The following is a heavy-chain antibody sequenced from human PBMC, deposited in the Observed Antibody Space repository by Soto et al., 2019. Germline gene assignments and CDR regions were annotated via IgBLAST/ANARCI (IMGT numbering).Heavy chain of an antibody. V-gene: IGHV3-48*03. CDR2: ISGGGDTI. D-gene: IGHD3-16*01. CDR1: GFTFSPYE. Sequence: GGSLRLSCAASGFTFSPYEMNWVRQAPGKGPEWVSYISGGGDTIYYADSVRGRFTISRDNAMNTLYLQMNSLRVEDTAIYYCARDGGGGGGFLISYGLDVWGRGTTVTVSS. CDR3: ARDGGGGGGFLISYGLDV. J-gene: IGHJ6*02.